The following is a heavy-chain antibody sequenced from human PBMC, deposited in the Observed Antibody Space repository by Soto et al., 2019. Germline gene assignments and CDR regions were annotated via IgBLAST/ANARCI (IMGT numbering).Heavy chain of an antibody. Sequence: LRLSCAASGFTFSNAWMSWVRQAPGKGLEWVGRIKSKTDGGTTDYAAPVKGRFTISRDNSKNTLYLQINSLRAEDTAVYYCARGIAAAAISNYYYYYYAMDVWGQGTTVTVSS. CDR1: GFTFSNAW. J-gene: IGHJ6*02. CDR3: ARGIAAAAISNYYYYYYAMDV. D-gene: IGHD6-13*01. CDR2: IKSKTDGGTT. V-gene: IGHV3-15*01.